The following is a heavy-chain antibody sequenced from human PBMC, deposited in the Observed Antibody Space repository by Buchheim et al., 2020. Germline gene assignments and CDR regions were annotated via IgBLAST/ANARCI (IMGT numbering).Heavy chain of an antibody. D-gene: IGHD5-18*01. Sequence: QVRLQESGPGLVKPSETLSLTCTVSGGSVSSGSYYWSWIRQPPGKGLEWIGYIYYSGSTNYNPSLKSRVTITVDTSKKQFSLKLSAVTAADTAVYYCARAEGYSYGFYRHQRSSYYYYGMDVWGQGTT. J-gene: IGHJ6*02. CDR3: ARAEGYSYGFYRHQRSSYYYYGMDV. V-gene: IGHV4-61*01. CDR1: GGSVSSGSYY. CDR2: IYYSGST.